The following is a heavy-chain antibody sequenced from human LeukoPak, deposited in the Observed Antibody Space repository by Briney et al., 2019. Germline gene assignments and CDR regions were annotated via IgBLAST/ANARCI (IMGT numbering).Heavy chain of an antibody. J-gene: IGHJ5*02. CDR2: IYYSGAT. D-gene: IGHD2-2*01. CDR3: ARGGGRPYQLPKFGP. CDR1: GGSMSVYY. V-gene: IGHV4-59*12. Sequence: SETLSLTCTVSGGSMSVYYWSWIRQPPGKGLEWIGYIYYSGATTYNPSLKSRVTISVDRSKNQFSLKLSSVTAADTAVYYCARGGGRPYQLPKFGPWGQGTLVTVPS.